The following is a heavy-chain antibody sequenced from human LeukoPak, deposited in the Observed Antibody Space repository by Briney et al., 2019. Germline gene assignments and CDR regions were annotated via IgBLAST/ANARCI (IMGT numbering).Heavy chain of an antibody. V-gene: IGHV4-38-2*02. CDR3: ARDDSSGYYPSNDAFDI. CDR1: GYSISSGYY. Sequence: SETLSLTCTVSGYSISSGYYWGWIRQPPGKGLEWIGSIYHSGSTYYNPSLKSRVTISVDTSKNQFSLKLSSVTAADTAVYYCARDDSSGYYPSNDAFDIWGQGTMVTVSS. D-gene: IGHD3-22*01. J-gene: IGHJ3*02. CDR2: IYHSGST.